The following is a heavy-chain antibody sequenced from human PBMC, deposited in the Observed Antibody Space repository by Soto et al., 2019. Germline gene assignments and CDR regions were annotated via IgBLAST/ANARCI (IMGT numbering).Heavy chain of an antibody. J-gene: IGHJ5*02. D-gene: IGHD3-3*01. Sequence: PGGSLRLSCAASGFTFSSYGMHWVRQAPGKGLEWVAVIWYDGSNKYYADSVKGRFTISRDNSKNTLYLQMNSLRAEDTAVYYCAKNGYYDFWSGPSSGRFDPWGQGTLVTVSS. CDR1: GFTFSSYG. CDR3: AKNGYYDFWSGPSSGRFDP. V-gene: IGHV3-33*06. CDR2: IWYDGSNK.